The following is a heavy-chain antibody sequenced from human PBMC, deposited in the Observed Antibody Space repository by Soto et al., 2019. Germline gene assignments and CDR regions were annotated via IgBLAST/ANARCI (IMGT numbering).Heavy chain of an antibody. CDR3: ARDSSAVYYYYDGMNA. J-gene: IGHJ6*02. D-gene: IGHD6-19*01. V-gene: IGHV3-33*01. CDR2: IWYDGSNK. Sequence: PGGSLRLSCAASGFTFSSYGMHWVRQAPGKGLEWVAVIWYDGSNKYYADSVKGRFTISRDNSKNTLYLQMNSLRAEDTAVYYCARDSSAVYYYYDGMNAWGQGTTYTVS. CDR1: GFTFSSYG.